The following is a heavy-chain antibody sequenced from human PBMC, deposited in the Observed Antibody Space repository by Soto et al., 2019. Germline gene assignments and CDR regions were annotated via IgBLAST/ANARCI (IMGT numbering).Heavy chain of an antibody. CDR1: GGSLTNYY. CDR2: VYYTGYT. Sequence: QVQLQESGPGLVKPSETLSLTCTVSGGSLTNYYWIWIRQPPGKGLEWIGYVYYTGYTNYNPSLRSRVTMSVDMSNNQFSLNLGSVTAADTAVYYCARAPGKLARSNWFDPWGQGTLVTVSS. J-gene: IGHJ5*02. V-gene: IGHV4-59*01. CDR3: ARAPGKLARSNWFDP. D-gene: IGHD5-12*01.